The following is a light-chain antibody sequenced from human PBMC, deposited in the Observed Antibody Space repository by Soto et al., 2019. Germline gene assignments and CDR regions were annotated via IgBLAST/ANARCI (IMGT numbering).Light chain of an antibody. CDR2: DAS. CDR1: QSISSW. Sequence: DIQMTQSPSTLSASVGDRVTITCRASQSISSWLAWYQQKPGKAPKLLIYDASSLESGVPSRFSGSGSGTEFTLTISSLRPDDFATYYCQQYNSYSRGTFGQGTRLEIK. V-gene: IGKV1-5*01. CDR3: QQYNSYSRGT. J-gene: IGKJ5*01.